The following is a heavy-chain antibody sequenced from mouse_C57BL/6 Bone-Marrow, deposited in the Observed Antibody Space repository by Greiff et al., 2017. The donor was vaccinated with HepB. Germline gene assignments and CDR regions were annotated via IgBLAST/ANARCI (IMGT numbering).Heavy chain of an antibody. V-gene: IGHV1-19*01. J-gene: IGHJ4*01. CDR3: ARGGFITTVVALYYYAMDY. CDR1: GYTFTDYY. D-gene: IGHD1-1*01. Sequence: EVQLQQSGPVLVKPGASVKMSCKASGYTFTDYYMNWVKQSHGKSLEWIGVINPYNGGTSYNQKFKGKATLTVDKSSSTAYMELNSLTSEDSAVYYCARGGFITTVVALYYYAMDYWGQGTSVTVSS. CDR2: INPYNGGT.